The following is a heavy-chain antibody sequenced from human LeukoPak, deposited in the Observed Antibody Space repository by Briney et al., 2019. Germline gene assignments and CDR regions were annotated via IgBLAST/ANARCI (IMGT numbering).Heavy chain of an antibody. CDR1: GFTFTGYY. Sequence: ASVKVSCKASGFTFTGYYMHWVRQAPGQGPEWMGWINPNSGGTNYAQRFQGRVTMTRDTSITTAYMELSRLRPDDTAVYYCAEDLTPGGNVDDCWGQGTLVTVSS. V-gene: IGHV1-2*02. CDR3: AEDLTPGGNVDDC. CDR2: INPNSGGT. J-gene: IGHJ4*02. D-gene: IGHD2-15*01.